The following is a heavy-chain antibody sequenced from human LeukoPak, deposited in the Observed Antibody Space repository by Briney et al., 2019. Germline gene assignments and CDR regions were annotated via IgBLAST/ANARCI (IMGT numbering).Heavy chain of an antibody. J-gene: IGHJ4*02. D-gene: IGHD3/OR15-3a*01. CDR3: ARETSRLDTNPKFDY. CDR2: ISYDGSNK. CDR1: GFTFSSYA. Sequence: GMSLRLSCAASGFTFSSYAMHWVRQAPGKGLEWVAVISYDGSNKYYADSVKGRFTISRDNSKNTLYLQMNSLRAEDTAVYYCARETSRLDTNPKFDYWGQGTLVTVSS. V-gene: IGHV3-30-3*01.